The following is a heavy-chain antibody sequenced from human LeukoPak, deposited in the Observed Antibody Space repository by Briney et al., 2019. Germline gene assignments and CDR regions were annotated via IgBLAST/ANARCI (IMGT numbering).Heavy chain of an antibody. J-gene: IGHJ4*02. CDR1: GGSLSTNY. CDR3: ARRLVDSVASQVSDH. V-gene: IGHV4-34*01. Sequence: SETLSLTSAVDGGSLSTNYWSWIRQPPGKGLEWIGRINHRGSTTYTPSLKSRVAILVDTSKNQFSLKLTSVSAADTAVYYCARRLVDSVASQVSDHWGQGTLVTVSS. D-gene: IGHD6-19*01. CDR2: INHRGST.